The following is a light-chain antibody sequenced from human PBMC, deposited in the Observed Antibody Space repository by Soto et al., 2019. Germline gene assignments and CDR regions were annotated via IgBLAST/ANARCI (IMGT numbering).Light chain of an antibody. CDR1: SGQSSYA. CDR3: QTWGTGIHV. CDR2: LNSDGSH. J-gene: IGLJ1*01. V-gene: IGLV4-69*01. Sequence: QPVLTQSPSASASLGASVKLTCTLSSGQSSYAIAWHQQQPEKGPRYLKKLNSDGSHSKGDGIPDRFSGSSSGAERYLTISSLQSEDEADYYCQTWGTGIHVFGTGTKLTVL.